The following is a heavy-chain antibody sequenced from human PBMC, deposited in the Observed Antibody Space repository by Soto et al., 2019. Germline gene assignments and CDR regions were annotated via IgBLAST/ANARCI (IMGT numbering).Heavy chain of an antibody. CDR2: IYPGDSDT. CDR1: GYSFTSYF. V-gene: IGHV5-51*01. Sequence: GESLNITCTGSGYSFTSYFIGWVRQMPGKGLEWMGIIYPGDSDTRYSPSFQGQATISADKSISTAYLQWSSLKASDTAMYYCARHSVLGGWPFDYWGQGTLVTVSS. D-gene: IGHD6-19*01. J-gene: IGHJ4*02. CDR3: ARHSVLGGWPFDY.